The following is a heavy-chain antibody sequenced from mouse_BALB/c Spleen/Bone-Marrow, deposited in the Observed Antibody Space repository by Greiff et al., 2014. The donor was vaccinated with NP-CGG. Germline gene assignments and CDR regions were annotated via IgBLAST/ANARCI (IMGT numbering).Heavy chain of an antibody. D-gene: IGHD2-2*01. J-gene: IGHJ4*01. V-gene: IGHV1-15*01. CDR2: IDPETGGT. CDR1: GYKFTDYE. CDR3: TREGIYFGYDVPMDY. Sequence: VQLVESGAELVRPGASVTLSCKASGYKFTDYEMHWVKQTPVHGLEWIGSIDPETGGTVYNQNFKGKATLTADRSSTAAYMELRSLTSEDSAVYYCTREGIYFGYDVPMDYWGQGTSVTVSS.